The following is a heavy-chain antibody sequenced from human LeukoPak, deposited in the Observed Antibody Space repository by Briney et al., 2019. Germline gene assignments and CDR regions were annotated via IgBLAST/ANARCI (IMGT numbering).Heavy chain of an antibody. D-gene: IGHD3-3*01. CDR3: ARASYDFWSATTYYFDY. J-gene: IGHJ4*02. Sequence: GASVKVSCKASGYTFTSYGISWVRQAPGQGLEWMGWISAYNGNTNYAQKLQGRVTMTTDTSTSTAYMELRSLRSDDTAVYYCARASYDFWSATTYYFDYWGQGTLVTVSP. CDR2: ISAYNGNT. V-gene: IGHV1-18*01. CDR1: GYTFTSYG.